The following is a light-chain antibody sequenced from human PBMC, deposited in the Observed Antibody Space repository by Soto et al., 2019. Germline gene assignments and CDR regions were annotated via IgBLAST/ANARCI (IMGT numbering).Light chain of an antibody. CDR2: DVS. Sequence: QSARTQPASVSGSPGQSITISCTGTSSDVGTYNFVSWYQQHPDKAPKLMIYDVSNRPSGVSDRFSGSKSGNTASLTISGLQAEDEADYYCSSYRGSSTYVFGTGTKVTVL. J-gene: IGLJ1*01. CDR3: SSYRGSSTYV. V-gene: IGLV2-14*01. CDR1: SSDVGTYNF.